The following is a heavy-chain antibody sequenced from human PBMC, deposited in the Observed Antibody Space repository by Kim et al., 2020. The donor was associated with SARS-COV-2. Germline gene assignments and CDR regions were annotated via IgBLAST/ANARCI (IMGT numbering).Heavy chain of an antibody. CDR1: GFTFSSYA. Sequence: GGSLRLSCAASGFTFSSYAMHWVRQAPGKGLEWVAVIWYDGSNKYYADSVKGRFTISRDNSKNTLYLQMNSLRAEDTAVYYCAKEGSYSSSSGGFDYWGQGTLVTVSS. D-gene: IGHD6-6*01. CDR3: AKEGSYSSSSGGFDY. J-gene: IGHJ4*02. CDR2: IWYDGSNK. V-gene: IGHV3-33*06.